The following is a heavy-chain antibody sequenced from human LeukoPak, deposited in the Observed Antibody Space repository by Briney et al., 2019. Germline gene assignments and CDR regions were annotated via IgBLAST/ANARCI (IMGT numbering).Heavy chain of an antibody. CDR3: AREGDRSGYDYPPQYYFDY. CDR2: IWYDGSNK. D-gene: IGHD5-12*01. V-gene: IGHV3-33*01. CDR1: GFTFSSYG. J-gene: IGHJ4*02. Sequence: AGGSLRLSCAASGFTFSSYGMHWVRQGPGKGLEWVAVIWYDGSNKYYADSVKGRFTISRDNSKNTLYLQMNSLRAEDTAVYYCAREGDRSGYDYPPQYYFDYWGQGTLVTVSS.